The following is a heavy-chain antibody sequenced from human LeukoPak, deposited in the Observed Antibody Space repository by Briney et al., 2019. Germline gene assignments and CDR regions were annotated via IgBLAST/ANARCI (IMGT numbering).Heavy chain of an antibody. V-gene: IGHV5-51*01. J-gene: IGHJ4*02. CDR3: ARRRGIAAAENYFDY. Sequence: GESLKISCQGSGYSFTSYWIGWVRQLPGKGLEWMGIIYPGDSDTRYSPSFQGQVTISADKSISTAYLQWSSLKASDTAMYYCARRRGIAAAENYFDYWGQGTLVTVSS. CDR1: GYSFTSYW. CDR2: IYPGDSDT. D-gene: IGHD6-13*01.